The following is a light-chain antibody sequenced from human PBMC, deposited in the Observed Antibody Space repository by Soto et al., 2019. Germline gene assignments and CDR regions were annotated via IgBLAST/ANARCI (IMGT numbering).Light chain of an antibody. CDR2: GAS. CDR3: QQYGSSPRT. J-gene: IGKJ1*01. Sequence: EIVMTQSPATRSATPVKRATLSCRASQSVSSNLAWYQQKPGQAPRLLIYGASSRATGIPDRLSGSGSGTDFTLTISRLEPEDFAVYYCQQYGSSPRTCGQGNKGDIK. CDR1: QSVSSN. V-gene: IGKV3-20*01.